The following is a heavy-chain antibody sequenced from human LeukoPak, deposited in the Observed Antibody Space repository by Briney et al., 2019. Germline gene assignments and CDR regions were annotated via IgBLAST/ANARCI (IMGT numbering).Heavy chain of an antibody. J-gene: IGHJ4*02. CDR3: ARDGEGYNWNDGLNY. Sequence: GGSLRLSCAASGFTFSSYSMNWVRQAPGKGLEWVSSISSSSSYIYYADSVKGRFTISRDNAKNSLYLQMNSLRAEDTAVYYCARDGEGYNWNDGLNYWGQGTLVTVSS. D-gene: IGHD1-20*01. CDR1: GFTFSSYS. CDR2: ISSSSSYI. V-gene: IGHV3-21*01.